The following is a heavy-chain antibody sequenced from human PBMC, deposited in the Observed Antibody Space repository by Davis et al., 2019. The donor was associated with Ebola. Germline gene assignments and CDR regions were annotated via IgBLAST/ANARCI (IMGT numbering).Heavy chain of an antibody. Sequence: GSLRLSCAVFGGSFSDYYWTWIRQLPGKGLEWIGEINHTGSTSYNPSLKSRVTISVDTSKNQFSLKLTSVTAADTAVYYCASFTFGRGGYWGQGTLVNVSS. V-gene: IGHV4-34*01. CDR3: ASFTFGRGGY. D-gene: IGHD3-16*01. CDR2: INHTGST. J-gene: IGHJ4*02. CDR1: GGSFSDYY.